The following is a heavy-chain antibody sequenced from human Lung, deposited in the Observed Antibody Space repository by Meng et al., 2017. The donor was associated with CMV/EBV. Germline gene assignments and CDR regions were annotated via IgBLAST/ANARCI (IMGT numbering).Heavy chain of an antibody. CDR2: INPSGGTT. Sequence: ASVKVSCKASGYTFTNNYIHWVRRAPGQGLEWMGTINPSGGTTRYTQKFQGRVTMTRDTSTATVYMEVSSLRSEDTAVYYCARDPYYDFWDGYYAAYYYFGLDVWGQGTMVTVSS. CDR3: ARDPYYDFWDGYYAAYYYFGLDV. CDR1: GYTFTNNY. D-gene: IGHD3-3*01. J-gene: IGHJ6*02. V-gene: IGHV1-46*01.